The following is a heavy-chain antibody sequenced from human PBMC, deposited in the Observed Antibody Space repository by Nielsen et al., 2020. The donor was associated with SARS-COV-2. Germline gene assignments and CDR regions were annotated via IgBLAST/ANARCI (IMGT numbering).Heavy chain of an antibody. CDR1: GFTFSSYS. V-gene: IGHV3-21*04. CDR3: ARDLGYRSTALRGDWFDP. Sequence: GESLKISCAASGFTFSSYSMNWVRQAPGKGLEWVSSISSSSSYIYYADSVKGRFTISRDNAKNSLYLQMDSLRAEDTAVYYCARDLGYRSTALRGDWFDPWGQGTLVTVSS. J-gene: IGHJ5*02. D-gene: IGHD3-16*02. CDR2: ISSSSSYI.